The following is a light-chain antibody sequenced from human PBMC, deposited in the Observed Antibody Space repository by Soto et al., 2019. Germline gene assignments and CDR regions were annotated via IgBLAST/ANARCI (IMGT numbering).Light chain of an antibody. CDR1: QSVSTN. Sequence: EIVMTQSPATLSLSPGERATFSCRASQSVSTNLAWYQQKPGQAPRLLIYSASTRATGIPARFSGSGAGTEFTLTISSLQSEDFAVYYGQQYKNWPPLTFGGGTKVAI. CDR2: SAS. V-gene: IGKV3-15*01. CDR3: QQYKNWPPLT. J-gene: IGKJ4*01.